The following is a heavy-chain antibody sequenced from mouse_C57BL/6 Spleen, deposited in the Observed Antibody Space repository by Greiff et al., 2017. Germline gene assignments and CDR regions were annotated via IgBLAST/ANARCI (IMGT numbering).Heavy chain of an antibody. CDR3: ARGRSTVGGGDWYFDG. D-gene: IGHD1-1*01. CDR1: GFTFSDYG. CDR2: ISSGSSTI. Sequence: EVMLVESGGGLVKPGGSLKLSCAASGFTFSDYGMHWVRQAPEKGLEWVAYISSGSSTIYYADTVKGPFTISRDNSKNTLFLQMTSLRSEDTAMYYCARGRSTVGGGDWYFDGWGTGTTVTVAS. V-gene: IGHV5-17*01. J-gene: IGHJ1*03.